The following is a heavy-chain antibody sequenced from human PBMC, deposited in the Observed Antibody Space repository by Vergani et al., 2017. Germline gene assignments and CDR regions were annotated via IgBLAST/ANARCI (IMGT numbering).Heavy chain of an antibody. Sequence: QVQLQQSGPGLVKPSQTLSLTCAISGDSVSSNSAAWNWIRQSPSRGLEWLGRTYYRSKWYNDYAVSVKSRITINPDTSKNQFSLQLSSVTAADTAVYYCARVVGVVPAAIETTGYYFDYWGQGTLVTVSS. CDR2: TYYRSKWYN. V-gene: IGHV6-1*01. D-gene: IGHD2-2*02. CDR1: GDSVSSNSAA. CDR3: ARVVGVVPAAIETTGYYFDY. J-gene: IGHJ4*02.